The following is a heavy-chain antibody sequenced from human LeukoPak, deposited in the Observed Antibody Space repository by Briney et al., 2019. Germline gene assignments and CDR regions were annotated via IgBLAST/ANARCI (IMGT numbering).Heavy chain of an antibody. D-gene: IGHD3/OR15-3a*01. Sequence: ASVKVSCKASGYTFTGYYMHWVRQAPGQGLEWMGWINPNSGGTNYAQKFQGRVTMTRDTSISTAYMELSRLRSDDTAVYYCASVVDNYYYYYHMDVWGKGTTVTVSS. CDR1: GYTFTGYY. CDR2: INPNSGGT. CDR3: ASVVDNYYYYYHMDV. J-gene: IGHJ6*03. V-gene: IGHV1-2*02.